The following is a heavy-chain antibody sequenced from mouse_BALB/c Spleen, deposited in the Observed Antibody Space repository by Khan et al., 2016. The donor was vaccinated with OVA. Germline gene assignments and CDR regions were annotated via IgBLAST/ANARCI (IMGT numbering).Heavy chain of an antibody. CDR1: GYSITSGYG. J-gene: IGHJ2*01. D-gene: IGHD1-2*01. V-gene: IGHV3-2*02. CDR3: ARTARIKY. Sequence: EGQREEEGPGLVKPSQSLSLTCTVTGYSITSGYGWNWIRQFPGNKLEWMGYISYSGSTNYNPSLKSRISITRDTSKNQFFLQLNSVTTEDTATYYSARTARIKYWGQGTTLTVSS. CDR2: ISYSGST.